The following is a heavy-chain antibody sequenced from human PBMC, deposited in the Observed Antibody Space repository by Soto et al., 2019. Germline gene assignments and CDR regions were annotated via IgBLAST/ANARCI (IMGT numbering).Heavy chain of an antibody. V-gene: IGHV4-31*03. CDR1: GGSISSGGYY. D-gene: IGHD2-2*02. Sequence: SETLSLTCTVSGGSISSGGYYWSWIRQHPGKGLEWIGYIYYSGSTYYNPSLKSRVTISVDTSKNKFSLKLSSVTAADTAVYYCARSAAIMGFDYWGQGTLVTVSS. CDR3: ARSAAIMGFDY. J-gene: IGHJ4*02. CDR2: IYYSGST.